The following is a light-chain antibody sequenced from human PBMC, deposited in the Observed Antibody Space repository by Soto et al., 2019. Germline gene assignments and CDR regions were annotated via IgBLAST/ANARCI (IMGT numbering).Light chain of an antibody. Sequence: DIVMTQTPLSSPVTLGHAASISCRSSQSLVHNDGNTYLSWFQQRPGQPPRLLIYKVSDRFSGVPKRFSGSGAGTDLTLTISMVEAEDVGVYYCMQATQSAWTFGQGTKVEI. J-gene: IGKJ1*01. V-gene: IGKV2-24*01. CDR3: MQATQSAWT. CDR1: QSLVHNDGNTY. CDR2: KVS.